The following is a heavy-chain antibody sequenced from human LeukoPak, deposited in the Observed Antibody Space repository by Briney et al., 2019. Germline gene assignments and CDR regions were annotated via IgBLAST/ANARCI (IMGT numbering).Heavy chain of an antibody. CDR1: GFTFSSYS. D-gene: IGHD6-13*01. CDR2: ISSSSSYI. J-gene: IGHJ5*02. V-gene: IGHV3-21*05. CDR3: ASLKVGYSSFAGGFDP. Sequence: GGSLRLSCAASGFTFSSYSMNWVRQAPGKGLEWVSYISSSSSYIYYADSVKGRFTISRDNAKNSLYLQMNSLRAEDTAVCYCASLKVGYSSFAGGFDPWGQGTLVTVSS.